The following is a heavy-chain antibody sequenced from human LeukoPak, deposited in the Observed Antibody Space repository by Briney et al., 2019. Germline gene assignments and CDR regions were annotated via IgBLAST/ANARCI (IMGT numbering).Heavy chain of an antibody. CDR2: ISSSSSYI. CDR3: ARDRSTGWPDAFDI. V-gene: IGHV3-21*01. D-gene: IGHD2-2*01. Sequence: GGSLRLSCAASGFIFSSHTMNWVRQAPGKGLEWVSSISSSSSYIYYADSVKGRFTISRDNAKNSLYLQMNSLRAEDTAVYYCARDRSTGWPDAFDIWGQGTMVTVSS. CDR1: GFIFSSHT. J-gene: IGHJ3*02.